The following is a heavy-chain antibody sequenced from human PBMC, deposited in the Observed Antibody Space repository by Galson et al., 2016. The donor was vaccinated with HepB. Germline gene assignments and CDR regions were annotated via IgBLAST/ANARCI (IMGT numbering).Heavy chain of an antibody. CDR3: ARGSSAVDATEVGLDY. CDR1: GFTFSSYA. CDR2: ISYGGDNE. Sequence: SLRLSCAGSGFTFSSYAVHWVRQPPGKGLEWVAAISYGGDNEYYADSLKGRYTISRDNSRNTVYLHMSSLRRDDTAVYYCARGSSAVDATEVGLDYWGQGTLVIVSS. V-gene: IGHV3-30-3*01. J-gene: IGHJ4*02. D-gene: IGHD6-19*01.